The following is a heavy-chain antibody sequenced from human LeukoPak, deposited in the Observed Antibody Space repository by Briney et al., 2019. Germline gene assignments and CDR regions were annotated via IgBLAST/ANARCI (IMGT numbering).Heavy chain of an antibody. J-gene: IGHJ6*02. V-gene: IGHV4-61*01. D-gene: IGHD3-16*02. CDR3: ARCVVTFGGVSVISGAHGMDV. CDR2: IYYSGST. Sequence: VKPSETLSLTCTVSGGSVSSGSYSWSWIRQPPGKGLEWIGYIYYSGSTNYNPSLKSRVTISVDTSKNQFSLKLRFVTAADTAVYYCARCVVTFGGVSVISGAHGMDVWGQGTKVTVSS. CDR1: GGSVSSGSYS.